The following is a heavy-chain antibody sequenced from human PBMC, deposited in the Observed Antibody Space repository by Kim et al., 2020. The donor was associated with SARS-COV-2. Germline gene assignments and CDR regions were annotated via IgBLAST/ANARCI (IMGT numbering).Heavy chain of an antibody. V-gene: IGHV4-59*01. D-gene: IGHD5-12*01. CDR3: ARSTFGDGYNYPFDY. Sequence: PPLKSRVTISVSTSKNQFSLKLRSVTAADTAVYYCARSTFGDGYNYPFDYWGQGTLVTVSS. J-gene: IGHJ4*02.